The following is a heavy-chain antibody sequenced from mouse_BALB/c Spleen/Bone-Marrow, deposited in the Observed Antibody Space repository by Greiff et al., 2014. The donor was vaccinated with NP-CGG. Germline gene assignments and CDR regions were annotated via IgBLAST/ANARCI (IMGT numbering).Heavy chain of an antibody. CDR2: IWTGGGT. CDR3: VRGYYYGSSPFDY. Sequence: VQVVESGPGLVAPSQSLSMTCTVSGFSLTTYDISWIRQPPGKGLGWLGVIWTGGGTNYNSAFMSRLTISKDNSKSQVFLKMNSLQTDDTAIYYCVRGYYYGSSPFDYWGQGTTLTVSS. CDR1: GFSLTTYD. J-gene: IGHJ2*01. V-gene: IGHV2-9-2*01. D-gene: IGHD1-1*01.